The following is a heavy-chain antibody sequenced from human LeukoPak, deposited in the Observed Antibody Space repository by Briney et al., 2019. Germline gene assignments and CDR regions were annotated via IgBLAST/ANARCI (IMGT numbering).Heavy chain of an antibody. CDR2: IYYSGST. CDR1: GGSISSGDYY. D-gene: IGHD2-2*01. J-gene: IGHJ4*02. CDR3: ARRRGLRSSTSFDY. V-gene: IGHV4-30-4*08. Sequence: SQTLSLTCTVSGGSISSGDYYWSWIRQPPGKGLEWIGYIYYSGSTYYNPSLKSRVTISVDTSKNQFSLKLSSVTAADTAVYYCARRRGLRSSTSFDYWGQGTLVTVSS.